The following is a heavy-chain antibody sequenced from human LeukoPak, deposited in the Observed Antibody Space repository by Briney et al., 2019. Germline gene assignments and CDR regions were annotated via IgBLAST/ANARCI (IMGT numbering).Heavy chain of an antibody. CDR3: ARDFRQQLPNNYYYYGMDV. J-gene: IGHJ6*02. CDR1: GYTFTSYG. D-gene: IGHD6-13*01. Sequence: ASVKVSCKASGYTFTSYGISWVRQAPGQGLEGMGWISAYNGNTNYAQKLQGRVTMTTDTSTSTAYMELRSLRSDDTAVYYCARDFRQQLPNNYYYYGMDVWGQGTTVTVSS. V-gene: IGHV1-18*01. CDR2: ISAYNGNT.